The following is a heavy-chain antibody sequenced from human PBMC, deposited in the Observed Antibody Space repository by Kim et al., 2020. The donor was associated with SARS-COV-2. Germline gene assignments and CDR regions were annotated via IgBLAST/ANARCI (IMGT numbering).Heavy chain of an antibody. V-gene: IGHV3-48*03. CDR2: ISSSGSTI. CDR3: ARLRVFFLDY. D-gene: IGHD2-8*01. Sequence: GGSLRLSCAASGFTFSSYEMNWVRQAPGKGLEWVSYISSSGSTIYYADSVKGRFTISRDNAKNSLYLQMNSLRAEDTAVYYCARLRVFFLDYWGQGTLVTVSS. CDR1: GFTFSSYE. J-gene: IGHJ4*02.